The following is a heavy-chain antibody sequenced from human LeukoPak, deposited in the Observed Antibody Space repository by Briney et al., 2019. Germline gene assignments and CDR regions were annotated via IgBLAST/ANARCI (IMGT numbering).Heavy chain of an antibody. J-gene: IGHJ6*03. D-gene: IGHD3-3*01. CDR1: GYTFTSYG. CDR3: ARLLLEGVASWYYYYMDV. V-gene: IGHV1-18*01. Sequence: ASVKVSCKASGYTFTSYGISWVRQAPGQGLEWMGWISAYNGNTNYAQKLQGRVTMTTDTSTSTAYMELRSLRSDDTAAYYCARLLLEGVASWYYYYMDVWGKGTTVTVSS. CDR2: ISAYNGNT.